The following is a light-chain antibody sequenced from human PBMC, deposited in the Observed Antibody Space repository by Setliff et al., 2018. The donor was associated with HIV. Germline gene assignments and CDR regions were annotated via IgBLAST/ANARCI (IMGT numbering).Light chain of an antibody. CDR3: SSYTSSTPLYV. CDR1: SSDVGDYNY. CDR2: DVS. V-gene: IGLV2-14*03. J-gene: IGLJ1*01. Sequence: QSALTQPASVSGSPGQSITISCTGTSSDVGDYNYVSWYQQHPGKAPKLMISDVSNRLSGVSNRFSGSKSGNAASLTLSGLQAEDEADYYCSSYTSSTPLYVFGTGTKVTVL.